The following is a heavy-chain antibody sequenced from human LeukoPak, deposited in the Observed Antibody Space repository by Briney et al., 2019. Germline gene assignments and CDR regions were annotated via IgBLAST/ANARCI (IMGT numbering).Heavy chain of an antibody. CDR2: VYHSGST. J-gene: IGHJ5*02. CDR1: GYSISSGYY. D-gene: IGHD3-22*01. CDR3: ARHGNYYDTGQSDP. V-gene: IGHV4-38-2*01. Sequence: PSETLSLTCAVSGYSISSGYYWGWIRQPPGKGLEWIGSVYHSGSTYYNPSLKSRVTISVDTSKNQFSLKLSSVTAADTAVYYCARHGNYYDTGQSDPWGQGTLVTVSS.